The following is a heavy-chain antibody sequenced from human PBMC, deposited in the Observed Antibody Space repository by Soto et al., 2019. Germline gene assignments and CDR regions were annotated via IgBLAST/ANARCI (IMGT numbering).Heavy chain of an antibody. CDR2: ITSNGGST. J-gene: IGHJ6*02. CDR1: GFTFSNYA. D-gene: IGHD3-22*01. Sequence: PGGSLRLSCSASGFTFSNYAMHWVRQAPGKGLEYVAAITSNGGSTYYPDSMNGRFTIFRDNSENTLYLQMTSLRAEDTAVYYSAKDVHSRLYYYESSGSLLDVWGQGTTVTVTS. V-gene: IGHV3-64*04. CDR3: AKDVHSRLYYYESSGSLLDV.